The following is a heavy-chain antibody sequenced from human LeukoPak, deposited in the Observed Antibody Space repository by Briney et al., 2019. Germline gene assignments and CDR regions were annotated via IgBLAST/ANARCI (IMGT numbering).Heavy chain of an antibody. Sequence: ASVKVSCKASGYTFTGYYMHWVRQAPGQGLEWMGWINPNSGGTNYAQKFQGRVTMTRDTSISTAYMELSRLRSDDTAVYCCARCRSSSWTLLLGYWGQGTLVTVSS. J-gene: IGHJ4*02. CDR1: GYTFTGYY. CDR3: ARCRSSSWTLLLGY. V-gene: IGHV1-2*02. CDR2: INPNSGGT. D-gene: IGHD6-13*01.